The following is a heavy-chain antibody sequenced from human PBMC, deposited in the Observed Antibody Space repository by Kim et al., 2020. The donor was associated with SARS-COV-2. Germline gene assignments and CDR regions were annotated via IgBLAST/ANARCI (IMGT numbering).Heavy chain of an antibody. CDR3: ARVNVLMVYAIHYYGMDV. CDR1: GYTFTSYG. Sequence: ASVKVSCKASGYTFTSYGISWVRQAPGQGLEWMGWIRAYNGNTNYAQKLQGRVTMTTDTSTSTAYMELRSLRSDDTAVYYCARVNVLMVYAIHYYGMDVWGQGTTVTVSS. D-gene: IGHD2-8*01. J-gene: IGHJ6*02. CDR2: IRAYNGNT. V-gene: IGHV1-18*01.